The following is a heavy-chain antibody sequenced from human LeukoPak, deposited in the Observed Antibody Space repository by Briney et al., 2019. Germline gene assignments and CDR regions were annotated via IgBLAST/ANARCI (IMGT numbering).Heavy chain of an antibody. D-gene: IGHD1-20*01. CDR3: ARGREDNWRYFDY. V-gene: IGHV1-46*01. CDR1: GYTFTSFY. J-gene: IGHJ4*02. Sequence: GASVKVSCKASGYTFTSFYIHWVRQAPGHGLEWMGVINPSGGSTTYAQKFQGRVTMTRDTSTSTIYMELSGLRSEDTAVFYCARGREDNWRYFDYWGQGTLVTVSS. CDR2: INPSGGST.